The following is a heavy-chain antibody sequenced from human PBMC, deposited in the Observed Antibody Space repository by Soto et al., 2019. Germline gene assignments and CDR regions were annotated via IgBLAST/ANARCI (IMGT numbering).Heavy chain of an antibody. Sequence: PGESLKISCKGSGYSFTSYWIGWVRQMPGKGLEWMGIIYPGDSDTRYSPSFQGQVTISADKSISTAYLQWSSLKASDTAMYYCARLGSLAGYSPDYYYYGMDVWGQGTTVTVSS. J-gene: IGHJ6*02. CDR2: IYPGDSDT. CDR3: ARLGSLAGYSPDYYYYGMDV. D-gene: IGHD3-9*01. V-gene: IGHV5-51*01. CDR1: GYSFTSYW.